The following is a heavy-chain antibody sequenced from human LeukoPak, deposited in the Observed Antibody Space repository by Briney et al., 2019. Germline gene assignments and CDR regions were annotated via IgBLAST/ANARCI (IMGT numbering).Heavy chain of an antibody. CDR3: AVIAIPPFSGDY. J-gene: IGHJ4*02. Sequence: SVKVSCKASGFTFTSSAVQWVRQARGQRLEWIGWIVVGSGNTNYAQKFQERVTITRDMSTSTAYMELSSLRSEDTAVYYCAVIAIPPFSGDYWGQGTLVTVSS. CDR2: IVVGSGNT. CDR1: GFTFTSSA. D-gene: IGHD2-21*01. V-gene: IGHV1-58*01.